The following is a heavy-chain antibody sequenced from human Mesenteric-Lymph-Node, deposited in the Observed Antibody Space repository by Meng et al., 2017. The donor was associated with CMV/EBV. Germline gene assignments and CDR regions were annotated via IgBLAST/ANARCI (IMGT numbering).Heavy chain of an antibody. CDR2: ISHSGST. CDR1: GASIISDTYY. J-gene: IGHJ4*02. D-gene: IGHD1-14*01. CDR3: ARHKDVPALPDF. V-gene: IGHV4-39*01. Sequence: VAGASIISDTYYWAWVRQPPGRGLEWIGSISHSGSTSYNPSRESRVTISVDTSKNQFSLNLNSVTAADTAVYYCARHKDVPALPDFWGQGTLVTVSS.